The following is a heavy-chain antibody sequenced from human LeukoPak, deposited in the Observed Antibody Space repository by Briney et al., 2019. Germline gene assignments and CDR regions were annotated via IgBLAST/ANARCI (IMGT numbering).Heavy chain of an antibody. CDR2: INWNGGST. Sequence: GGSLRLSCAASGFTFDDYGMSWVRQAPGKGLEWVSGINWNGGSTGYADSVKGRFTISRDNAKNSLYLQMNSLRAEDTALYYCARGSIAARPVYFDYWGQGTLVIVSS. J-gene: IGHJ4*02. CDR1: GFTFDDYG. CDR3: ARGSIAARPVYFDY. D-gene: IGHD6-6*01. V-gene: IGHV3-20*04.